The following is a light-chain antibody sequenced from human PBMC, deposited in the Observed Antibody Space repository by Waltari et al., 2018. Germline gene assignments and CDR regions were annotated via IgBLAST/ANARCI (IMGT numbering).Light chain of an antibody. CDR1: QGVSSY. V-gene: IGKV3-11*01. CDR2: SAA. Sequence: EIVLTQSPATLSLSPGERATLSCRASQGVSSYLAWYQRRPGQAPRLLIYSAANRATGIPARFSGSGSGTDFTLTISSLEPEDFAVYYCQQRSDWPRTFGQGTKVEIK. J-gene: IGKJ1*01. CDR3: QQRSDWPRT.